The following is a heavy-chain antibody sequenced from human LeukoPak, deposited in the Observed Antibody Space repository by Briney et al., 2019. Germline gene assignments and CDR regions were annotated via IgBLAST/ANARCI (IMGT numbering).Heavy chain of an antibody. V-gene: IGHV3-23*01. CDR1: GFTFSNYA. CDR3: AKGTTTLVVTKIDY. CDR2: ISGSTENT. J-gene: IGHJ4*02. Sequence: PGGSLRLSCAASGFTFSNYAMSWVRHAPGKGLKWVSTISGSTENTYYADSVKGRFTISRDNSKNTLYLQMNSLRAEDTAVYYCAKGTTTLVVTKIDYWGQGTLVTVSS. D-gene: IGHD4-23*01.